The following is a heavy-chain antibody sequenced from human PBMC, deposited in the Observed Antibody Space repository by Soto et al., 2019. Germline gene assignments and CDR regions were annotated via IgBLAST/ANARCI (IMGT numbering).Heavy chain of an antibody. V-gene: IGHV1-69*13. D-gene: IGHD2-21*02. Sequence: SVKVSCKASGGTFSSYAISWVRQAPGQGLEWMGGVIPIFGTANYAQKFQGRVTITADESTSTAYMELSSLRSEDTAVYYCAREAYCGGDCYSYYYYGMDVWGQGTTVTVSS. J-gene: IGHJ6*02. CDR2: VIPIFGTA. CDR3: AREAYCGGDCYSYYYYGMDV. CDR1: GGTFSSYA.